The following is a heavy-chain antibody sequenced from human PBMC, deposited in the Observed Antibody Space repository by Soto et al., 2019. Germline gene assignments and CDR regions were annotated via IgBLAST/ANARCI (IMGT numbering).Heavy chain of an antibody. D-gene: IGHD4-17*01. CDR2: IYYSGST. J-gene: IGHJ4*02. V-gene: IGHV4-39*01. CDR1: GGSISSSSYY. Sequence: SETLSLTCTVSGGSISSSSYYWGWIRQPPGKGLEWIGSIYYSGSTYYNPSLKSRVTISVDTSKNQFSLKLSSVTAADTAVYYCARLYGDYRYFDYWGQGTPVTVSS. CDR3: ARLYGDYRYFDY.